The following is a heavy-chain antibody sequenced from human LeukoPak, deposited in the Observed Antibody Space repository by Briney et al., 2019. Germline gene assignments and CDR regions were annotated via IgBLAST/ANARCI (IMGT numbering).Heavy chain of an antibody. V-gene: IGHV3-48*04. CDR1: GFTFSSYS. CDR2: ISSSSSTI. CDR3: ATDYYDSSGYYDDY. J-gene: IGHJ4*02. D-gene: IGHD3-22*01. Sequence: GGSLRLSCAASGFTFSSYSMNWVRQAPGKGLEWVSYISSSSSTIYYADSVKGRFTISRDNAKNSLYLQMNSLRAEDTAVYYCATDYYDSSGYYDDYWGQGTLVTVSS.